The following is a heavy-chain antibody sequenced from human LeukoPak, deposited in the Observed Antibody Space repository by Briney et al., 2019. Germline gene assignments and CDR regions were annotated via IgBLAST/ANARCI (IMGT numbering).Heavy chain of an antibody. V-gene: IGHV1-2*02. Sequence: ASVKVSCKASGYTFTGYYMHWVRQAPGQGLEWMGWINPNSGGTNYAQKFQGRVTMTRDTSSSTAYMELSRLRSDDTAVYYCARDPDDYVWGSYRSYYFDYWGQGTLVTVSS. CDR3: ARDPDDYVWGSYRSYYFDY. CDR1: GYTFTGYY. D-gene: IGHD3-16*02. J-gene: IGHJ4*02. CDR2: INPNSGGT.